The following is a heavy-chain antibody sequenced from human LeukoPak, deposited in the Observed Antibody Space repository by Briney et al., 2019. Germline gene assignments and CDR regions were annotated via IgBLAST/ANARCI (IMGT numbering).Heavy chain of an antibody. CDR1: GFTFTSSA. D-gene: IGHD3-22*01. CDR2: IVVGSGNT. CDR3: VAFPGDSSGPVYDY. J-gene: IGHJ4*02. V-gene: IGHV1-58*02. Sequence: SVKVSCKASGFTFTSSAMQWVRQARGQRLEWIGWIVVGSGNTNYAQKFQERVTITRDMSTSTAYMELSSLRSEDTAVYYCVAFPGDSSGPVYDYWGQGTLVTVSS.